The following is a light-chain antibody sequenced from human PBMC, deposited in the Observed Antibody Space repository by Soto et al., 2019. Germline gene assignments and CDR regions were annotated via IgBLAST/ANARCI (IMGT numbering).Light chain of an antibody. V-gene: IGKV3-11*01. CDR1: QSVSNY. J-gene: IGKJ3*01. CDR3: QQRYTWPS. Sequence: ETVLTQSPVTLSLSPGERATLSCRASQSVSNYLAWYQQKPGQAPRLLIYDASNRATGVPARFSGSGSGTDFTLTISSLESDDFAVYYCQQRYTWPSFGPGTRVDLK. CDR2: DAS.